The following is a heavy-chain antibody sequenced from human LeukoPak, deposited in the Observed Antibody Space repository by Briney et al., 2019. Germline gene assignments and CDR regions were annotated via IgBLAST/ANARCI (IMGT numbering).Heavy chain of an antibody. Sequence: PGGSLGLSCAASGFTFSNYDMSWVRQAPGKGLEWVSAISGTGDSTYYADSVTGRFSISRDNSKNTLYVQMNSLRAEDTAVYYCAKRGLPDYWGQGTLVTVSS. CDR2: ISGTGDST. D-gene: IGHD3-10*01. CDR3: AKRGLPDY. CDR1: GFTFSNYD. J-gene: IGHJ4*02. V-gene: IGHV3-23*01.